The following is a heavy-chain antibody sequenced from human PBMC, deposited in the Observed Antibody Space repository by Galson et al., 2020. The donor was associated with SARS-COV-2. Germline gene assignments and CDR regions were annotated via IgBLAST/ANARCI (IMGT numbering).Heavy chain of an antibody. D-gene: IGHD3-10*01. J-gene: IGHJ2*01. Sequence: GGSLRLSCAASGFTYSSYGMHWVRQAPGKGLEWVAVIWYDGSNKYYADSVKGRFTISRDNSKNTLYLQMNSLRAEDTAVYYCARDLRFGDLLPFDLWGRGTLVTVSS. CDR3: ARDLRFGDLLPFDL. CDR2: IWYDGSNK. V-gene: IGHV3-33*01. CDR1: GFTYSSYG.